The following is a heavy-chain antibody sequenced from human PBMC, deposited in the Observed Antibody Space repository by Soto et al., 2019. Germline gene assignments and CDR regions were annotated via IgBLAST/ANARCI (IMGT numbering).Heavy chain of an antibody. J-gene: IGHJ3*02. V-gene: IGHV4-59*08. Sequence: SETLSLTCTVSGGSISSYYWSWIRQPPGKGLEWIGYIYYSGSTNYNPSLKSRVTISVDTSKNQFSLKLSSVTAADTAVYYCARVRHPGYCSGGSCYPPGAFDIRAQRTTVTVSS. D-gene: IGHD2-15*01. CDR1: GGSISSYY. CDR2: IYYSGST. CDR3: ARVRHPGYCSGGSCYPPGAFDI.